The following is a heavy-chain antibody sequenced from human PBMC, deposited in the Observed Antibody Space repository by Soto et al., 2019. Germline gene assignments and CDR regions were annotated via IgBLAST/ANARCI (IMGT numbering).Heavy chain of an antibody. D-gene: IGHD6-19*01. V-gene: IGHV3-21*01. CDR3: ARVDPVDSSGWFL. CDR1: GFTFSSYS. J-gene: IGHJ4*02. CDR2: ISSSSSYI. Sequence: EVQLVESGGGLVKPGGSLRLSCAASGFTFSSYSMNWVRQAPGKGLEWVSSISSSSSYIYYADSVKGRFTISRDNAKNLLYLQMNSLRAEDTAVYYCARVDPVDSSGWFLWGQGTLVTVSS.